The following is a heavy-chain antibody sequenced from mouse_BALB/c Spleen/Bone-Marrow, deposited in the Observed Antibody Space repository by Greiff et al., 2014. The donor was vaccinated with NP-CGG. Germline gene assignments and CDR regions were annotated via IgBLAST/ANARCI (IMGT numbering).Heavy chain of an antibody. V-gene: IGHV14-3*02. D-gene: IGHD2-4*01. CDR2: IDPANGNT. Sequence: EVQLQQSGAELVKPGASVKLSCPASGFNIKDTYMHWVKQRPEQGLEWIGRIDPANGNTKYDPKFQGKATITADTSSNTAYLQLSSLTSEDTAVYYCAMITAGAWFAYWGQGTLVTVSA. CDR1: GFNIKDTY. J-gene: IGHJ3*01. CDR3: AMITAGAWFAY.